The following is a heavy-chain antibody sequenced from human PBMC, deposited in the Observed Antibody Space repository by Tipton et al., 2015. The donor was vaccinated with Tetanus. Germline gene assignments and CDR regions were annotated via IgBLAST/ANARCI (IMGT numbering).Heavy chain of an antibody. CDR2: IIPIFGAT. J-gene: IGHJ6*02. CDR1: GCSFSKHA. Sequence: QSGAEVKKPGASVKVSCKASGCSFSKHAISWVRQAPGQGLEWMGGIIPIFGATIYAQRFQGRLTIRADEPTSEAYMELSSLTSEDTAVYSGAWPHLPSLLGRKIYHAMGVWGQGTTGTVSS. CDR3: AWPHLPSLLGRKIYHAMGV. D-gene: IGHD2-21*02. V-gene: IGHV1-69*01.